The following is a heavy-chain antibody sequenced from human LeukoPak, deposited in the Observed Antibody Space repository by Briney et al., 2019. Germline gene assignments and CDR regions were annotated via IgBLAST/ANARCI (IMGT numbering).Heavy chain of an antibody. CDR2: IKQDGSEK. J-gene: IGHJ4*02. CDR1: GFTFSSYW. Sequence: PGGSLRLSCAASGFTFSSYWMSWVRQASGKGLEWVANIKQDGSEKYYVDSVKGRFTISRDNAKNSLYLQMNSLRAEDTAVYYCAKGTSGSSSLEWALDYWGQGTLVTVSS. CDR3: AKGTSGSSSLEWALDY. D-gene: IGHD3-3*02. V-gene: IGHV3-7*01.